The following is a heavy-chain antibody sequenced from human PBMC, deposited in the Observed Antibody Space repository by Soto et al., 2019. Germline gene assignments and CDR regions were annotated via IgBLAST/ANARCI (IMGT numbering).Heavy chain of an antibody. J-gene: IGHJ3*02. CDR2: ISSSGGNT. Sequence: EVQLLESGGDLVQPGGSLRLSCAASGFTFSTYAMSWVRQAPGKGLGWVPTISSSGGNTYYTDSVKGRFTISSDNYKNTLYLQMNSLRAEDTAIYYCAKRATSTGFGDPFDIWGQGTMVTVSS. CDR1: GFTFSTYA. V-gene: IGHV3-23*01. CDR3: AKRATSTGFGDPFDI. D-gene: IGHD3-10*01.